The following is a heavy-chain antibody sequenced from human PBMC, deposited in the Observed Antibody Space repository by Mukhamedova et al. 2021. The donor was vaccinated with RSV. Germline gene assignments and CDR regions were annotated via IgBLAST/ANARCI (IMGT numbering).Heavy chain of an antibody. CDR2: IYASGRT. Sequence: GLEWIGHIYASGRTNYNPSLKSRVTMSVDTSNNRFSLKLSSVTAADTAGYYCARTSYIAAAASYSFDYWGQGTLVTVSS. V-gene: IGHV4-4*07. D-gene: IGHD6-13*01. J-gene: IGHJ4*02. CDR3: ARTSYIAAAASYSFDY.